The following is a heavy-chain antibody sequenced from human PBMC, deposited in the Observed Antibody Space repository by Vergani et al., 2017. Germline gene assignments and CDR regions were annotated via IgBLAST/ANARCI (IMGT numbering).Heavy chain of an antibody. CDR3: ARATCSCGSCYRGFQY. D-gene: IGHD2-15*01. V-gene: IGHV1-69*11. CDR1: GGTFSSYA. J-gene: IGHJ4*02. CDR2: IIPSLATT. Sequence: QVQLVQSGAEVKKPGSSVKVSCKASGGTFSSYALNWVRQAPGQGLEWMGSIIPSLATTIYAQKFQGRVTITADESTSTAYMELSSLQSEDTAVFYCARATCSCGSCYRGFQYLGQGSLITVSS.